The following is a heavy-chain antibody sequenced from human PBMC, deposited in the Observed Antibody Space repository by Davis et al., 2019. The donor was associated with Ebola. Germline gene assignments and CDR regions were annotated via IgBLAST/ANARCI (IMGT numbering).Heavy chain of an antibody. V-gene: IGHV3-7*01. D-gene: IGHD3-9*01. CDR2: IKQDGSEK. Sequence: GESLKISCAASGFTFSTYYMGWVRQAPGKGLEWVANIKQDGSEKFYVDSVKGRFTISRDNAKNSLFLQMNSLRAEDTAVYYCARRGSYYDILTGYHFYYYAMDVWGKGTTVTVSS. CDR3: ARRGSYYDILTGYHFYYYAMDV. J-gene: IGHJ6*04. CDR1: GFTFSTYY.